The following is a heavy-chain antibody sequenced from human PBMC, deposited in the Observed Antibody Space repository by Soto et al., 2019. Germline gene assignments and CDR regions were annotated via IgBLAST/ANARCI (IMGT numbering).Heavy chain of an antibody. V-gene: IGHV1-2*02. Sequence: GASVKVSCNASVYTFTGYYIHCVRQDPGQGLEWMGWINPNSGGTNYEQKFQGRVTMTRDTSISTAYMELSRLRSDDTAVYYFSRTYYDILTGTLYGMDVWGQGTTVTVSS. CDR3: SRTYYDILTGTLYGMDV. CDR2: INPNSGGT. CDR1: VYTFTGYY. D-gene: IGHD3-9*01. J-gene: IGHJ6*02.